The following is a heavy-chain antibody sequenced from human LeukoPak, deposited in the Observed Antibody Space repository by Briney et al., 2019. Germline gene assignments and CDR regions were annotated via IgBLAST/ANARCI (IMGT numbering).Heavy chain of an antibody. CDR3: AKDPYGTRYFDY. Sequence: GGSLRLSCAASGFTFSSYAMSWVRQAPGKGLEWVSAISGSGGSTYYADSAKGRFTISRDNSKNTVYLQMNSLRAEDTAVYYCAKDPYGTRYFDYWGQGTLVTVSS. J-gene: IGHJ4*02. V-gene: IGHV3-23*01. CDR2: ISGSGGST. D-gene: IGHD2-2*01. CDR1: GFTFSSYA.